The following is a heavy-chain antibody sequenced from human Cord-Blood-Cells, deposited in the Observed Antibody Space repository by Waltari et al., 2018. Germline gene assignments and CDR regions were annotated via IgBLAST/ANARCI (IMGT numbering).Heavy chain of an antibody. CDR2: ISSMSSTI. V-gene: IGHV3-48*02. Sequence: EVQLVESGGGLVQPGGSLRLSCAASGFTFSSYSMNWVRQAQGKGLDWGSYISSMSSTIYYAGSVKGRFTISRDNAKNSLYLQMNSLRDEDTAVYYCARGSTTVTTPLDYWGQGTLVTVSS. CDR3: ARGSTTVTTPLDY. D-gene: IGHD4-17*01. CDR1: GFTFSSYS. J-gene: IGHJ4*02.